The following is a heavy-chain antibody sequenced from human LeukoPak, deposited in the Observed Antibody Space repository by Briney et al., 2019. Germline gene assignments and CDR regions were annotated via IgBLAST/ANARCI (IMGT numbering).Heavy chain of an antibody. J-gene: IGHJ4*02. CDR3: ASGSWYETLFDY. Sequence: GGSLRLSCAASGFTFSSYSMNWVRQAPGKGLEWVSYISSTSGTIYYADSVKGRFTISRDNAKNSLYLQMNSLRAEDTAVYYCASGSWYETLFDYWGQGTLVTVSS. V-gene: IGHV3-48*04. CDR1: GFTFSSYS. CDR2: ISSTSGTI. D-gene: IGHD6-13*01.